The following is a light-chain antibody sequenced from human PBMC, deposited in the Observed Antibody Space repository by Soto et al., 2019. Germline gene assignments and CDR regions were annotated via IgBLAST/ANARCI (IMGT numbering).Light chain of an antibody. J-gene: IGKJ3*01. CDR2: GAS. CDR1: QSVSSK. CDR3: QHYNNWPFT. V-gene: IGKV3-15*01. Sequence: EIVMTQSPATLSVSPGERATLSCRASQSVSSKLAWYQQKPGQAPRLLIYGASTRATGIPARFSGSGSGTVFTLTISSLQSEDFAVYYCQHYNNWPFTFGPGTKVDI.